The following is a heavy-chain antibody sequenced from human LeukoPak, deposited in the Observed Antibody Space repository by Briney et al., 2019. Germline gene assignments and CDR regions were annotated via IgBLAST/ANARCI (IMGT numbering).Heavy chain of an antibody. CDR2: IIHSGST. Sequence: PSETLSLTCAVYGGSFSDYYWNWIRQPPGKGLEWIGEIIHSGSTKYNPSLKSRVTISVDTSKNQFSLNLNSVTAADTAVYYCARLVVVTAIGFDYWGQGTLATVSS. V-gene: IGHV4-34*12. J-gene: IGHJ4*02. CDR3: ARLVVVTAIGFDY. D-gene: IGHD2-21*02. CDR1: GGSFSDYY.